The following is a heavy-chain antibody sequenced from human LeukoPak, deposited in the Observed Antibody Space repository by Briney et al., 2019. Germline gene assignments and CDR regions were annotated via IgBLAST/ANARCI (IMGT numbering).Heavy chain of an antibody. Sequence: PSETLSLTCTVSGGSISSSSYYWGWIRQPPGKGLEWIGSIYYSGSTYYNPSLKSRVTISVDTSKNQFSLKLSSVTAADTAVYYCARTDSDIAIDSWGQGILVTVSS. J-gene: IGHJ4*02. D-gene: IGHD2-15*01. CDR1: GGSISSSSYY. CDR2: IYYSGST. CDR3: ARTDSDIAIDS. V-gene: IGHV4-39*01.